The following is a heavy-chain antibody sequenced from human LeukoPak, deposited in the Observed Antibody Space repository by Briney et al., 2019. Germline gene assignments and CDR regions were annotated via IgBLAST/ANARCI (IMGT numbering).Heavy chain of an antibody. CDR1: GGSISSYY. J-gene: IGHJ6*03. Sequence: SETLSLTCTVSGGSISSYYWSWIRQPPGKGLEWIGYIFYSGSTNYNPSLKSRVTISVDTSKNQFSLKLTSVTAADTAVYYCARTTEGGYTYGYFYYYYMDVWGKGTTVTISS. D-gene: IGHD5-18*01. CDR2: IFYSGST. V-gene: IGHV4-59*01. CDR3: ARTTEGGYTYGYFYYYYMDV.